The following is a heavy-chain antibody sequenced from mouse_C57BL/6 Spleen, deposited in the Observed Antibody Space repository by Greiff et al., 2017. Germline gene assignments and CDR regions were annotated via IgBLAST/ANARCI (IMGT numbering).Heavy chain of an antibody. Sequence: EVKVVESGGGLVKPGGSLKLSCAASGFTFSDYGMHWVRQAPEKGLEWVAYISSGSSTIYYADTVKGRFTISRDNAKNTLFLQMTSLRSEDTAMYYCARGTGTDYAMDYWGQGTSVTVSS. V-gene: IGHV5-17*01. CDR3: ARGTGTDYAMDY. J-gene: IGHJ4*01. CDR1: GFTFSDYG. D-gene: IGHD4-1*01. CDR2: ISSGSSTI.